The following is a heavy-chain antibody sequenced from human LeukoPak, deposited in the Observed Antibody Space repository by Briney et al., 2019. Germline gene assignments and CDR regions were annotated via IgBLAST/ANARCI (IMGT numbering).Heavy chain of an antibody. Sequence: ASVKVSCKASGYTFTSYGISWVRQAPGQGLEWMGWISAYNGNTNYAQKLQGRVTMTTDTSTSTAYMELSSLRSEDTAVYYCARGRITMIVVAHDAFDIWGQGTMVTVSS. V-gene: IGHV1-18*01. CDR2: ISAYNGNT. J-gene: IGHJ3*02. CDR3: ARGRITMIVVAHDAFDI. D-gene: IGHD3-22*01. CDR1: GYTFTSYG.